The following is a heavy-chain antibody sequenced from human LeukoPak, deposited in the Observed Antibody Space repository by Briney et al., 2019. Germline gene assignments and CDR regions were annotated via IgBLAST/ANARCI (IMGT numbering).Heavy chain of an antibody. J-gene: IGHJ4*02. D-gene: IGHD3-10*01. V-gene: IGHV3-23*01. CDR3: AKAASRMYYYGSESSYPYYFDY. Sequence: PGGSLRLSCAASGFTFSSYAVSGVRQAPGKGLEWVSAISGSGGSTDYADSVKGRFTISRDNSKNTLYVHMKRLRSEDTAVYYCAKAASRMYYYGSESSYPYYFDYWGQGTLVTVSS. CDR1: GFTFSSYA. CDR2: ISGSGGST.